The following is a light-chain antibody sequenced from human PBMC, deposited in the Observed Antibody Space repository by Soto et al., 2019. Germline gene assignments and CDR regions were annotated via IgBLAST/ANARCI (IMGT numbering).Light chain of an antibody. CDR3: SSSGVRHTYV. J-gene: IGLJ1*01. V-gene: IGLV2-23*02. Sequence: QSVLTQPASVSGSPGQSITISCTGTSSNVGSYKLVSWYQQHPGKAPKLMIFEVNKRPSGVSNRFSGYKSGNTASLTISGLTVDEEADYYGSSSGVRHTYVFGTGTKLTVL. CDR2: EVN. CDR1: SSNVGSYKL.